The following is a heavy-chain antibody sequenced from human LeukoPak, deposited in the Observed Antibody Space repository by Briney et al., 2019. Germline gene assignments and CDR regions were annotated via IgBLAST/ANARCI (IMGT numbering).Heavy chain of an antibody. V-gene: IGHV5-51*01. J-gene: IGHJ4*02. CDR2: SYPSESYT. D-gene: IGHD5-12*01. Sequence: GESLQISRKGSGYRFTSYWNAWGRPLPGKGLGWVGISYPSESYTRNSRSFQGQVTISADKPIRTAYLQWSSLKASDTAMYDCARHLREGGYRRCDYWGQGTLVTVSS. CDR3: ARHLREGGYRRCDY. CDR1: GYRFTSYW.